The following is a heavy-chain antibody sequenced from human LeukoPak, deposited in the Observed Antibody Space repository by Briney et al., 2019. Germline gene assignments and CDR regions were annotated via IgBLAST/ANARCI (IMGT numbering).Heavy chain of an antibody. CDR2: INPSDGTT. CDR3: ARAPANKYDSRLPEDY. D-gene: IGHD3-22*01. CDR1: GYTFTGYY. J-gene: IGHJ4*02. Sequence: ASVKVSCKAPGYTFTGYYIHCVRQAPGQGLEWMGIINPSDGTTSYAQKFQGRVTMTRDTSTSTVYMELSSLRSEDTAVYYCARAPANKYDSRLPEDYWGQGTLVTVSS. V-gene: IGHV1-46*01.